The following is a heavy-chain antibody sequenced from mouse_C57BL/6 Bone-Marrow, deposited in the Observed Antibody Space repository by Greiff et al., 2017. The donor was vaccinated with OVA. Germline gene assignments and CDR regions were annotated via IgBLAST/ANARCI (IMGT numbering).Heavy chain of an antibody. Sequence: EVKLMESGGGLVQPGESLKLSCESNEYEFPSHDMSWVRKTPEKRLELVAAITSDGGSTYYPDTMERRFIISRDNTKKTLYLQMSSLRSEDTALYYCARHSNYVGWYFDVWGTGTTVTVSS. V-gene: IGHV5-2*01. CDR1: EYEFPSHD. CDR3: ARHSNYVGWYFDV. CDR2: ITSDGGST. D-gene: IGHD2-5*01. J-gene: IGHJ1*03.